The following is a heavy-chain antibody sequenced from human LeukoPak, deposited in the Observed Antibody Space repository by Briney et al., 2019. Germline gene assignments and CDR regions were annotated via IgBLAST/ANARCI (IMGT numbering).Heavy chain of an antibody. CDR1: GFTFSTYS. CDR2: ISTSSSYI. CDR3: ARDQDWNDRGGLDY. Sequence: GGSLRLSCAASGFTFSTYSMNWVRQAPGKGLEWVSFISTSSSYIYYADSVKGRFTISRDNYKNSLYLQMNSLRAEDTAVYYCARDQDWNDRGGLDYWGQGTLVIVSS. V-gene: IGHV3-21*01. D-gene: IGHD1-1*01. J-gene: IGHJ4*02.